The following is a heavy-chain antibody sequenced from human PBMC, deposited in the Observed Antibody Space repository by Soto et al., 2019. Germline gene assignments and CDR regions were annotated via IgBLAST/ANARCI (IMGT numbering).Heavy chain of an antibody. CDR2: ISGSGGST. Sequence: GGSLRLSCAASGFTFSSYAMSWVRQAPGKGLEWVSAISGSGGSTYYADSVKGRFTISRDNSKNTLYLQMNSLRAEDTAVYYCAKGKSTNYDFWSGEAFDIWGQGTMVTVSS. D-gene: IGHD3-3*01. CDR1: GFTFSSYA. V-gene: IGHV3-23*01. CDR3: AKGKSTNYDFWSGEAFDI. J-gene: IGHJ3*02.